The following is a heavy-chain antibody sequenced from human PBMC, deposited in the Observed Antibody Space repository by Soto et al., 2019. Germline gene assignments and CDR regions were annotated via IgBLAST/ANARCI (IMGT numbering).Heavy chain of an antibody. D-gene: IGHD2-21*02. V-gene: IGHV4-30-4*01. J-gene: IGHJ4*02. CDR2: IYYSGST. Sequence: QVQLQESGPGLVKPSQTLSLTCTVSGGSISSGDYYWSWIRQPPGKGLEWIGYIYYSGSTYYNPSLKSRVTISVDTSKNQLSLKLSSVTAADTAVYYCARAEGGEHIVVVTANHFDYWGQGTLVTVSS. CDR1: GGSISSGDYY. CDR3: ARAEGGEHIVVVTANHFDY.